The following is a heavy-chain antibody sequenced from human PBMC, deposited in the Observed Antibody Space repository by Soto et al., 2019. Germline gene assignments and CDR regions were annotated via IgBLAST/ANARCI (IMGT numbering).Heavy chain of an antibody. CDR3: AKGGSNYYYYGMDV. Sequence: PGGPQRLSWAASGFTFSSYGVHWVSQAPGKGLEWVAVISYDGSNKYYADSVKGRFTISRDNSKNTLYLQMNSLRAEDTAVYYCAKGGSNYYYYGMDVWGQGTTVTVSS. D-gene: IGHD3-10*01. CDR1: GFTFSSYG. V-gene: IGHV3-30*18. CDR2: ISYDGSNK. J-gene: IGHJ6*02.